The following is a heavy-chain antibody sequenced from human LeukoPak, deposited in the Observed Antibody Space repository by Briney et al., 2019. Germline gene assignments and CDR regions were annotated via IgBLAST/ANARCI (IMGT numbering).Heavy chain of an antibody. CDR1: GFTFSSYG. Sequence: GTSLRLSCAASGFTFSSYGMHWVRQAPGKGLEWVAVISYDGSNKYYADSVKGRFTISRDNSKNTLYLQMNSLRAEDTAVYYCAKDEGIAVLYYYGMDVWGQGTTVTVSS. CDR2: ISYDGSNK. J-gene: IGHJ6*02. D-gene: IGHD6-19*01. CDR3: AKDEGIAVLYYYGMDV. V-gene: IGHV3-30*18.